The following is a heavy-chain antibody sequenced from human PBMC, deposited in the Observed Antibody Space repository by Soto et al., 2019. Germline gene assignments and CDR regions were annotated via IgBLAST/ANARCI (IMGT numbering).Heavy chain of an antibody. V-gene: IGHV1-18*01. CDR3: AIEYGCNLPDRLTGGPDWYFDL. CDR1: GYTFTSYG. J-gene: IGHJ2*01. Sequence: QVQLVQSGAEVKKPGASVKVSCKASGYTFTSYGISWVRQAPGQGLEWMGWISAYKGNTHSAQKRQGRVTMTTDTSTSTACMELRSLRSDDTAGYYCAIEYGCNLPDRLTGGPDWYFDLGGRGTMVTVSS. CDR2: ISAYKGNT. D-gene: IGHD4-17*01.